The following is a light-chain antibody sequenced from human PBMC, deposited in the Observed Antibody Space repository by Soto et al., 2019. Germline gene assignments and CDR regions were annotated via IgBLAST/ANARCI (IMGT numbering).Light chain of an antibody. V-gene: IGKV1-5*03. CDR3: QHYNNYSPT. Sequence: DIQMTQSPSALSASVGDRVTITCRASQSISNWLAWYQQKPGKAPNLLIYKASDLESGVPSRFSGSGSETEFTPTINSLQPDGSATYYCQHYNNYSPTFGGGTKVEIK. CDR1: QSISNW. J-gene: IGKJ4*01. CDR2: KAS.